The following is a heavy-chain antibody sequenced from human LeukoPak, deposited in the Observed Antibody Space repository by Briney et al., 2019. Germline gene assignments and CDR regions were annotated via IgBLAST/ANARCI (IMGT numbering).Heavy chain of an antibody. CDR1: GFTFSSYG. J-gene: IGHJ4*02. V-gene: IGHV3-33*01. CDR2: IWYDGSNK. Sequence: PGGSLRLSCAASGFTFSSYGMHWVRQAPGKGLEWVAVIWYDGSNKYYGDSVKGRFTISRDNSKNTLYLQMNSLRAEDTAVYYCATDIVVVVAEDYWGQGTLVTVSS. CDR3: ATDIVVVVAEDY. D-gene: IGHD2-15*01.